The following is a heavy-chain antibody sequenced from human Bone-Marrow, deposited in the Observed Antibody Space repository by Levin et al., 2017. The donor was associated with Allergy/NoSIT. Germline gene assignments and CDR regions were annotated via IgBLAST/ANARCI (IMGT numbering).Heavy chain of an antibody. CDR3: ASDGYSNLHVNWFDP. CDR1: EFTFNTYG. CDR2: ISYDATNK. D-gene: IGHD5-12*01. J-gene: IGHJ5*02. V-gene: IGHV3-30*03. Sequence: GGSLRLSCAASEFTFNTYGMHWVRQAPGKGLEWVAHISYDATNKYYADSVKGRFTISRDNSKNTLFLQMDSLRADDTADYYCASDGYSNLHVNWFDPWGQGTLVTVSS.